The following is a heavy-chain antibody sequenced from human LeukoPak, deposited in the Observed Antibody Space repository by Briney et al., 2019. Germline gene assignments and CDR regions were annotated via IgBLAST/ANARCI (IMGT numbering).Heavy chain of an antibody. D-gene: IGHD6-13*01. CDR3: AKYLAAAEFHYAFDI. CDR1: GGSISSSSYY. J-gene: IGHJ3*02. Sequence: PSETLSLTCTVSGGSISSSSYYWGWIRQPPGKGLEWIGSIYYSGSTYYNPSLKSRVTISVDTSKNQFSLKLSSVTAADTAVYYCAKYLAAAEFHYAFDIWGQGTMVTVSS. V-gene: IGHV4-39*07. CDR2: IYYSGST.